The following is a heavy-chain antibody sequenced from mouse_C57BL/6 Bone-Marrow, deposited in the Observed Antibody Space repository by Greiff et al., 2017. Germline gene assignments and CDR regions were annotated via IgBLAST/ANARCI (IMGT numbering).Heavy chain of an antibody. CDR1: GYTFTSYG. D-gene: IGHD1-1*01. J-gene: IGHJ4*01. CDR3: ARGGIIYYYGSSLLYYYAMDY. V-gene: IGHV1-81*01. Sequence: VQLQQSGAELARPGASVKLSCKASGYTFTSYGISWVKQRTGQGLEWIGEIYHRSGNTYYNEKFKGKATLTADKSSSTAYMELRSLTSEDSAVYFCARGGIIYYYGSSLLYYYAMDYWGQGTSVTVSS. CDR2: IYHRSGNT.